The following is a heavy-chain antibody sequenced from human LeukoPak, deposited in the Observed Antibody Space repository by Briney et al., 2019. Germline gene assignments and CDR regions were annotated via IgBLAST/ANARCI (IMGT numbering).Heavy chain of an antibody. CDR2: INHSGST. D-gene: IGHD6-19*01. Sequence: SETLSLTCAVSGGSISSGGYSWSWIRQPPGKGLEWIGEINHSGSTNYNPSLKSRVTISVDTSKNQFSLKLSSVTAADTAVYYCARGRRSSGWTRWFDPWGQGTLVTVSS. CDR3: ARGRRSSGWTRWFDP. J-gene: IGHJ5*02. V-gene: IGHV4-34*01. CDR1: GGSISSGGYS.